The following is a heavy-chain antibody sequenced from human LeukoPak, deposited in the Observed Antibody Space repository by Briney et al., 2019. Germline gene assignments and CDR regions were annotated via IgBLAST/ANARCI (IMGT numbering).Heavy chain of an antibody. CDR2: ISGSGANI. V-gene: IGHV3-23*01. CDR1: GLTFSNYA. CDR3: AKDHTALEQGY. Sequence: PGVSLRLSCAASGLTFSNYAMSWVRQAPGKGLEWVSTISGSGANIYYAVSVKGRFTISRDNSKNTLYLQMNSLRAEDTAVYYCAKDHTALEQGYWGQGILVTVSS. J-gene: IGHJ4*02. D-gene: IGHD5-18*01.